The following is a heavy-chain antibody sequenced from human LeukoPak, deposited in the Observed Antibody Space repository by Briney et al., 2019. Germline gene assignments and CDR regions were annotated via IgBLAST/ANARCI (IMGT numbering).Heavy chain of an antibody. CDR1: GGSFSGYY. CDR3: AREPMVRESGYYYYGMDV. J-gene: IGHJ6*02. Sequence: SETLSLTCAVYGGSFSGYYWSWIRQPPGKGLEWIGEINHSGSTNYNPSLKSRVTISVDTSKNQFSLKLSSVTAADTAAYYCAREPMVRESGYYYYGMDVWGQGTTVTVSS. CDR2: INHSGST. D-gene: IGHD3-10*01. V-gene: IGHV4-34*01.